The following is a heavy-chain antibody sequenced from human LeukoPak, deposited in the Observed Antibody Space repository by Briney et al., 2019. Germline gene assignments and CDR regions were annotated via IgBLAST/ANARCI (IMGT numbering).Heavy chain of an antibody. V-gene: IGHV3-7*01. CDR2: IKQDGSEK. CDR1: GFTFSSYW. Sequence: PGGSLRLSCEASGFTFSSYWMSWVRQAPGKGLEWVANIKQDGSEKYYVDSVKGRFTISRDNAKNSLYLQMNSLRAEDTAVYYCARDLGVGYCSSTSRYYYYYGMDVWGQGTTVTVSS. D-gene: IGHD2-2*01. CDR3: ARDLGVGYCSSTSRYYYYYGMDV. J-gene: IGHJ6*02.